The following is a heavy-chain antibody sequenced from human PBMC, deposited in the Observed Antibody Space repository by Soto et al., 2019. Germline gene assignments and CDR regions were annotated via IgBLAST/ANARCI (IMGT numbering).Heavy chain of an antibody. CDR3: AKDQGMATPILSLFES. CDR1: GFTFSTYA. J-gene: IGHJ4*02. D-gene: IGHD5-12*01. CDR2: LSVTGLTT. V-gene: IGHV3-23*01. Sequence: GGSLRLSCAASGFTFSTYAMSLVRQAPGKGLECVSTLSVTGLTTYYADPVKGRFTISRDNSRNTLYLQMNSLRAEDTAVYYCAKDQGMATPILSLFESWGQGTIVTVSS.